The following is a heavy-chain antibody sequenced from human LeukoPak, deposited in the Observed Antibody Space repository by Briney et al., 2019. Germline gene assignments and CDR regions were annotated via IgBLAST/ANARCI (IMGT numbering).Heavy chain of an antibody. CDR3: ARDYYPYYDFWSGYRSFDY. V-gene: IGHV1-18*01. Sequence: ASVKVSYKASGYTFTSYGISWVRQAPGQGLEWMGWISAYNGNTNYAQKLQGRVTMTTDTSTSTAYMELRSLRSDDTAVYYCARDYYPYYDFWSGYRSFDYWGQGTLVTVSS. J-gene: IGHJ4*02. D-gene: IGHD3-3*01. CDR1: GYTFTSYG. CDR2: ISAYNGNT.